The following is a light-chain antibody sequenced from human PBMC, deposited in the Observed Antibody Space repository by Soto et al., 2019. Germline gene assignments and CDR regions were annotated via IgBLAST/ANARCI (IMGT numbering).Light chain of an antibody. CDR2: AAS. J-gene: IGKJ1*01. Sequence: DIQMTQSPSSLSASVGDRVTITCRASQSISSYLNWYQQKPGKAPKLLIYAASSLQSGVPSRFSGSGSGTDFTLTISSLQPADFATYYCQQRYSTPPTFGQGTKVPIK. V-gene: IGKV1-39*01. CDR1: QSISSY. CDR3: QQRYSTPPT.